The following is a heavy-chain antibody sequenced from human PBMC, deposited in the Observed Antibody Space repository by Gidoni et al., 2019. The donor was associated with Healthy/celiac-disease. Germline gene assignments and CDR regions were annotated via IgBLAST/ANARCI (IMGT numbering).Heavy chain of an antibody. Sequence: VQLVQSGAEVQKRGESLSISCKGSGSSFTSYWSSCVRQRPGKGREWMGRIDPSDSYTNYSPSFQGHVTISADKSISTAYLQWSSLKAADTAMYYCASHRELGIGWDFDYWGQGTLVTVSS. J-gene: IGHJ4*02. CDR1: GSSFTSYW. CDR3: ASHRELGIGWDFDY. V-gene: IGHV5-10-1*03. D-gene: IGHD7-27*01. CDR2: IDPSDSYT.